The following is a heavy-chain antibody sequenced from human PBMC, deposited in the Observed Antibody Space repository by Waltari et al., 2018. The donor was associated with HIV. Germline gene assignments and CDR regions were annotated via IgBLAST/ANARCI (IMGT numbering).Heavy chain of an antibody. Sequence: EVQLLESGGGLVQPGGSLRLSCAASGFTFSSYAMSWVRRAPGKGLEWVSAISGSGGSTYYTDSVKGRFTISRDNSKNTLYLQMNSLRAEDTAVYYCAKDRGVYQLLFDYWGQGTLVTVSS. CDR2: ISGSGGST. CDR1: GFTFSSYA. CDR3: AKDRGVYQLLFDY. J-gene: IGHJ4*02. D-gene: IGHD2-2*01. V-gene: IGHV3-23*01.